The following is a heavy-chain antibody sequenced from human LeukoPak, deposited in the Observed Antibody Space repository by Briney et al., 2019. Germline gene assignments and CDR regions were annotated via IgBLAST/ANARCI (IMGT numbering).Heavy chain of an antibody. CDR2: IRSKANSYAT. J-gene: IGHJ4*02. D-gene: IGHD6-19*01. Sequence: HTGGSLRLSCAASGFTFSGSAMHWVRQASGKGLEWVGRIRSKANSYATAYAASVKGRFTISRDDSKNTAYLQMNSLKTEDTAVYYCTGFIAVAGKVDYWGQGTLVTVSS. V-gene: IGHV3-73*01. CDR3: TGFIAVAGKVDY. CDR1: GFTFSGSA.